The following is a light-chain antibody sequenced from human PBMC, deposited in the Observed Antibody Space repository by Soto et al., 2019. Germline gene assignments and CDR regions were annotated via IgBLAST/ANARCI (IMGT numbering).Light chain of an antibody. Sequence: IVMTQSPDSLAVSLGERATINCKASQTVSHSSNNKKYLAWYQQKPGKAPKLLIYKASTLKSGVPSRFSGSGSGTEFTLTISSLQPDDFATYYCQHYNSYSEAFGQGTKVDVK. CDR1: QTVSHSSNNKKY. V-gene: IGKV4-1*01. CDR3: QHYNSYSEA. J-gene: IGKJ1*01. CDR2: KAS.